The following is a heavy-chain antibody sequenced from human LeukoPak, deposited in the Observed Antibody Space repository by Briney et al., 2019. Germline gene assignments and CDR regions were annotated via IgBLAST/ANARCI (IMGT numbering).Heavy chain of an antibody. CDR3: ARDPYDILTGPYFDY. CDR1: GFTFSNYW. CDR2: INSDGSTT. V-gene: IGHV3-74*01. D-gene: IGHD3-9*01. Sequence: GGSLRLSCAASGFTFSNYWMHWVRQAPGKGLVWVSRINSDGSTTTYADSVKGRFTISRDNAKSTLYLQMNSLRAGDTAVYYCARDPYDILTGPYFDYWGQGTLVTVSS. J-gene: IGHJ4*02.